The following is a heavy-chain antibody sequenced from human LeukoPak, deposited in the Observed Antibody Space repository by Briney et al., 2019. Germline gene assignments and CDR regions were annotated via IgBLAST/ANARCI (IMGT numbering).Heavy chain of an antibody. D-gene: IGHD1-20*01. CDR2: IYYSGST. V-gene: IGHV4-59*01. CDR3: ARDDNWHFDY. Sequence: SETLSLTCTVSGGSISSYYWSWIRQPPGKGLEWIGYIYYSGSTNYNPSLKSRVTISVDTSKNQFSLKLSSVTAADTAVYYCARDDNWHFDYWSQGTLVTVSS. J-gene: IGHJ4*02. CDR1: GGSISSYY.